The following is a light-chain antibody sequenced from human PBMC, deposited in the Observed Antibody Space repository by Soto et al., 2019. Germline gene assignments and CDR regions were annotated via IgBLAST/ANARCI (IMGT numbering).Light chain of an antibody. CDR2: DAS. Sequence: EIVLTQSPATLSLSPGDRATLSCRASQSVSSYLAWYQQKPGQAPRLLIYDASNRATGIPARVSASGSGTDFTLTITTLEPEDFAVYYCQQRSNWPSTFGGGTKVEIK. CDR3: QQRSNWPST. J-gene: IGKJ4*01. CDR1: QSVSSY. V-gene: IGKV3-11*01.